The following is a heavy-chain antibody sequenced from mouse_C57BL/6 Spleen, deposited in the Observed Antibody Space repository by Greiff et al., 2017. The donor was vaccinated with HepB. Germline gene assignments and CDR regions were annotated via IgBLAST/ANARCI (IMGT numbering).Heavy chain of an antibody. J-gene: IGHJ3*01. CDR3: AREGSSWFAY. Sequence: QVQLKQSRPELVKPGASVKISCKASGYSFTSYYIHWVKQRPGQGLEWIGWIYPGSGNTKYNEKFKGKATLTADTSSSTAYMQLSSLTSEDSAVYYCAREGSSWFAYWGQGTLVTVSA. V-gene: IGHV1-66*01. CDR1: GYSFTSYY. CDR2: IYPGSGNT. D-gene: IGHD1-1*01.